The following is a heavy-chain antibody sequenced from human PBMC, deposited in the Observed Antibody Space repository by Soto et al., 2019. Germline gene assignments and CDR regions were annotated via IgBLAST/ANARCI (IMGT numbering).Heavy chain of an antibody. CDR1: GYTFTNYG. Sequence: QVQLVQSGAEVKKPGASVKVSCKASGYTFTNYGISWVRQAPGQGLEWMGWINAYNGNTKSAQKLKDRVTLTTDTSTSTAYMELRSLRSDDTAVYYCARDAAAGLNDCWGQGTLVTVSS. CDR2: INAYNGNT. D-gene: IGHD6-13*01. J-gene: IGHJ4*02. V-gene: IGHV1-18*01. CDR3: ARDAAAGLNDC.